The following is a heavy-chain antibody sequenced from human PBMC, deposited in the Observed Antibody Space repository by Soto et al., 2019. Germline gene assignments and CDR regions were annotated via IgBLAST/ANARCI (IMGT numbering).Heavy chain of an antibody. CDR1: GGSFSCYY. CDR3: ARAWDQLIQSSNEDAFDI. V-gene: IGHV4-34*01. CDR2: INHSGST. D-gene: IGHD4-4*01. Sequence: PSETLSLTCAVYGGSFSCYYWSWIRQPPGKGLEWIGEINHSGSTNYNPSLKSRVTISVDTSKNQFSLKLSSVTAADTAVYYCARAWDQLIQSSNEDAFDIWGQGTMVTVSS. J-gene: IGHJ3*02.